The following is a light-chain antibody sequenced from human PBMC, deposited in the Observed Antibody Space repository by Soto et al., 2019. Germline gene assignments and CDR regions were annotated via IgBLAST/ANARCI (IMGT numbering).Light chain of an antibody. V-gene: IGKV3-20*01. CDR1: QSLGSTF. CDR2: GAS. Sequence: EILLTQSPGTLSLSPGDRATLSCRASQSLGSTFLAWYQQKSGQSPRLLIYGASDRATDVPDRFSGSGSGADFTLTISRLGPEDFAVYFCQQYGRLPLSFGGGTKVEIK. J-gene: IGKJ4*01. CDR3: QQYGRLPLS.